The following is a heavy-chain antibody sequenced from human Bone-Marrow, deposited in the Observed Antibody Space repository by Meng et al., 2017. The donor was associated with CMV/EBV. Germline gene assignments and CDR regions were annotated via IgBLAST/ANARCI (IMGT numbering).Heavy chain of an antibody. V-gene: IGHV3-48*03. CDR2: ISVSGTTI. J-gene: IGHJ4*02. Sequence: GESLKISCAASGFIFSNYEMNWVRQAPGKGLEWVSYISVSGTTIYSADSVRGRFTISRDNAKNSLYLQMNSLRVDDTAIYYCARVFQSTFWGGYGTDYWGQGTLVTVSS. D-gene: IGHD3-3*01. CDR3: ARVFQSTFWGGYGTDY. CDR1: GFIFSNYE.